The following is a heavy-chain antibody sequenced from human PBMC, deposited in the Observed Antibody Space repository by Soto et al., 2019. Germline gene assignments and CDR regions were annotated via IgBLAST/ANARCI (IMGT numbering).Heavy chain of an antibody. CDR1: GGSISTGGYY. J-gene: IGHJ4*02. Sequence: QVQLQESGPGLVKPSQTLSLTCTVSGGSISTGGYYWTWIRQHPGKGLEWIGYIYYSGSTYYNPSLKGRVTISVDPSKNHFSLKLSSVTAADTAVYYCARGLSVTLFDNWGQGTLVTVSS. CDR3: ARGLSVTLFDN. V-gene: IGHV4-31*03. D-gene: IGHD4-17*01. CDR2: IYYSGST.